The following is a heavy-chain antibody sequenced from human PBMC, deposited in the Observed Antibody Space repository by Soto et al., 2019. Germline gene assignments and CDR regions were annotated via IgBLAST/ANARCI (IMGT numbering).Heavy chain of an antibody. Sequence: EVPLVESGGGLVQPGVSLCLSCAASGFTFSSYWVTWVRQATGKGLEWVANIKHDGSEKYYVDSVKGRFTIARDNAKNSLYLPMNRLRAEDTAVYYCARDRGGGFDNWGQATLVTVSS. J-gene: IGHJ4*02. D-gene: IGHD3-10*01. V-gene: IGHV3-7*04. CDR1: GFTFSSYW. CDR2: IKHDGSEK. CDR3: ARDRGGGFDN.